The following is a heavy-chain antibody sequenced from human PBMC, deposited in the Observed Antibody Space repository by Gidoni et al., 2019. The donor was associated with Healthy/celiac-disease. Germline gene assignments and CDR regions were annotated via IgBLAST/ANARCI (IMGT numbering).Heavy chain of an antibody. J-gene: IGHJ6*02. Sequence: QVQLQESGPGLVKPSETLSLTCTVSGYSISSGYYWGWSRQPPGKGLEWIGSIYHSGSTYYNPSLKSRVTISVDTSKNQFSLKLSSVTAADTAVYYCARGHSSGWPTYYYYGMDVWGQGTTVTVSS. CDR3: ARGHSSGWPTYYYYGMDV. D-gene: IGHD6-19*01. CDR2: IYHSGST. CDR1: GYSISSGYY. V-gene: IGHV4-38-2*02.